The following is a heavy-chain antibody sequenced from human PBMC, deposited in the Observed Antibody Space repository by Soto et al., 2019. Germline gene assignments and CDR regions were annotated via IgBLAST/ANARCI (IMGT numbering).Heavy chain of an antibody. CDR1: GGSISSSNW. D-gene: IGHD6-13*01. CDR2: IYHSGST. J-gene: IGHJ4*02. V-gene: IGHV4-4*02. CDR3: ARVLGGSWSPVAY. Sequence: QVQLQESGPGLVKPSGTLSLTCAVSGGSISSSNWWSWVSQPPGKGLEWMGEIYHSGSTNYNPSLTSRVPIAVNKSKNQFSLELSSVPAADTAVYYCARVLGGSWSPVAYWGQGTLVTVSS.